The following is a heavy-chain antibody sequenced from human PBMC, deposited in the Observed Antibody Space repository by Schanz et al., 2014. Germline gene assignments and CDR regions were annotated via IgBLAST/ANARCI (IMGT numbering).Heavy chain of an antibody. Sequence: VQLVESGGGLVRPGGSLRLSCVGSGFSFTTYSMNWVRQAPGKGLEWVSSISIRSAFVYYADSVKGRFTISRDNAKSSLYLQMNSLRPEDTAVYYCAKYGGELGVSFEYWGQGTLVTVSS. CDR1: GFSFTTYS. J-gene: IGHJ4*02. D-gene: IGHD7-27*01. CDR2: ISIRSAFV. V-gene: IGHV3-21*01. CDR3: AKYGGELGVSFEY.